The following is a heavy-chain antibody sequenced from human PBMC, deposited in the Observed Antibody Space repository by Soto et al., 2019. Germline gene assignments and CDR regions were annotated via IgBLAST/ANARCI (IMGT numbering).Heavy chain of an antibody. Sequence: SETLSLTCNVSGGSISNFHLSWIRQPPGKGLEWMGYIYYSGNYYNPSLTSRVSMSLDKSKNQFSLHLKSVTAADTALYFCALGGYNYGRPFDFWGQGTRVTVSS. J-gene: IGHJ4*02. CDR2: IYYSGN. CDR1: GGSISNFH. CDR3: ALGGYNYGRPFDF. D-gene: IGHD5-18*01. V-gene: IGHV4-59*01.